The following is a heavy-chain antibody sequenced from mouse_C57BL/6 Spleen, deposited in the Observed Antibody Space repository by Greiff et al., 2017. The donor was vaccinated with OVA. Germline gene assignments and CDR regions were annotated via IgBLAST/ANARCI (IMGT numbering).Heavy chain of an antibody. V-gene: IGHV3-6*01. Sequence: EVQRVESGPGLVKPSQSLSLTCSVTGYSITSGYYWNWIRQFPGNKLEWMGYISYDGSNNYNPSLKNRISITRDTSKNQFFLKLNSVTTEDTATDNCARAYGSSPAWFAYWGQGTLVTVSA. J-gene: IGHJ3*01. D-gene: IGHD1-1*01. CDR3: ARAYGSSPAWFAY. CDR2: ISYDGSN. CDR1: GYSITSGYY.